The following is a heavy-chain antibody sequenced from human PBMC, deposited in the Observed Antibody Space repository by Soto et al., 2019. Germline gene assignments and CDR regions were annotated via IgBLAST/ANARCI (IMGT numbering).Heavy chain of an antibody. D-gene: IGHD6-13*01. CDR1: GFSLSNARMG. J-gene: IGHJ6*02. CDR3: ARICIAAAGAYVMDV. CDR2: IFSNDEK. Sequence: GSGPTLVNPTETLTLTCTVSGFSLSNARMGVSWIRQPPGKALEWLAHIFSNDEKSYSTSLKSRLTISKDTSKSQVVLTMTNMDPVDTATYYCARICIAAAGAYVMDVWGQGTTVTVSS. V-gene: IGHV2-26*01.